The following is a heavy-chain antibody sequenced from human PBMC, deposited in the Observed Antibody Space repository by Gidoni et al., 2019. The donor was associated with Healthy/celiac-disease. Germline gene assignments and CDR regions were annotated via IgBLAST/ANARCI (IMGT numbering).Heavy chain of an antibody. CDR1: GFTFSSYS. D-gene: IGHD6-6*01. J-gene: IGHJ6*02. V-gene: IGHV3-48*01. CDR3: ARDLQYSSSFHHFLRRGDYYGMDV. Sequence: EVQLVESGGGLVQPGGSLRLSCAASGFTFSSYSMNWVRQAPGKGLEWVSYISSSSSTIYYADSVKGRFTISRDNAKNSLYLQMNSLRAEDTAVYYCARDLQYSSSFHHFLRRGDYYGMDVWGQGTTVTVSS. CDR2: ISSSSSTI.